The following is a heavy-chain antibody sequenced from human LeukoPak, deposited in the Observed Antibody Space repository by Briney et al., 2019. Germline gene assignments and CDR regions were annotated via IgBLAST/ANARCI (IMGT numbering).Heavy chain of an antibody. V-gene: IGHV3-23*01. J-gene: IGHJ4*02. CDR2: ISGSGSST. CDR1: GFTFSSHG. D-gene: IGHD3-3*01. Sequence: GGSLRLSCAASGFTFSSHGMSWVRQAPGKGLEWVPTISGSGSSTYYADSVKGRFTISRDNSKNTLYLLMNSLRAEDTAVYYCAKLITIFGVSINDYFDYWGQGTLVTVSS. CDR3: AKLITIFGVSINDYFDY.